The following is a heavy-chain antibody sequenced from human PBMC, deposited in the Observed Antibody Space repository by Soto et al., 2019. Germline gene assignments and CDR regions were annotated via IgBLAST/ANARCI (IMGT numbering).Heavy chain of an antibody. CDR3: ARAPRYNAFWSDMDV. CDR2: ISYDGSNE. J-gene: IGHJ6*02. D-gene: IGHD3-3*01. CDR1: EFTFSSYT. Sequence: GGSLRLSCEASEFTFSSYTMHWVRQAPGKGLEWVAIISYDGSNEYYADFVKGRFTISRDNSKNTLYLQMNSLRPEDTALYFCARAPRYNAFWSDMDVWGQGTTVTVSS. V-gene: IGHV3-30-3*01.